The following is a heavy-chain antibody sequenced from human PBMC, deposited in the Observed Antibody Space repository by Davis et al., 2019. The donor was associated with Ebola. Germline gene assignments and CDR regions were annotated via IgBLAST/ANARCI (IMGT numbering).Heavy chain of an antibody. Sequence: PSETLSLTCTVSGGSVSSGSYYWSWIRQPPGKGLEWIGYIYYSGSTNYNPSLKSRVTISVDTSKNQFSLKLSSVTAADTAVYYCARWKGNYYYDSSGYSNWFDPWGQGTLVTVSS. CDR3: ARWKGNYYYDSSGYSNWFDP. V-gene: IGHV4-61*01. D-gene: IGHD3-22*01. CDR2: IYYSGST. CDR1: GGSVSSGSYY. J-gene: IGHJ5*02.